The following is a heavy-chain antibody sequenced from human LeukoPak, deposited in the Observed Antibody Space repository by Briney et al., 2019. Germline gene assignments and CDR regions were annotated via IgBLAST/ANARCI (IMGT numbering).Heavy chain of an antibody. Sequence: PSQTLSLTCTVSGGSTSRSNYYWNWIRQPAGKGLEWIGRIYTSGNTNYSPSLKSRVTISLDTSKNQLSLKLSSVTAADTAVYYCARGGMTGGYSEDAFDIWGQGTMVTVSS. J-gene: IGHJ3*02. V-gene: IGHV4-61*02. CDR3: ARGGMTGGYSEDAFDI. D-gene: IGHD5-12*01. CDR2: IYTSGNT. CDR1: GGSTSRSNYY.